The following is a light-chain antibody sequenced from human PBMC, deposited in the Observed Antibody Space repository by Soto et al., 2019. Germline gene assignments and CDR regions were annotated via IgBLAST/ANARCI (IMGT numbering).Light chain of an antibody. CDR1: QSIDNW. CDR3: QHYDTFPYT. Sequence: DIQMTKSHSFVSASVGDRVTITCRASQSIDNWLAWYQQKPGKAPKLLIYDAYPLESGVSAGFSGSGSGTEFTHTISSLRPDDFATYYGQHYDTFPYTFGQGTKLEIK. CDR2: DAY. V-gene: IGKV1-5*01. J-gene: IGKJ2*01.